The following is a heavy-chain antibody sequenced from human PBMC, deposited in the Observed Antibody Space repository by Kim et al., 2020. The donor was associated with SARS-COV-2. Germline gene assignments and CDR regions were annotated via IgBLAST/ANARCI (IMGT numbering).Heavy chain of an antibody. Sequence: RFTISRDDSKNTLYLQMNSLKTEDTAVYYCTTGLLDYGDSYYYYYGMDVWGQGTTVTVSS. D-gene: IGHD4-17*01. V-gene: IGHV3-15*01. CDR3: TTGLLDYGDSYYYYYGMDV. J-gene: IGHJ6*02.